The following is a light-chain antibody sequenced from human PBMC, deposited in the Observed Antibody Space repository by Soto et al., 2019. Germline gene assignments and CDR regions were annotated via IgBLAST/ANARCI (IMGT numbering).Light chain of an antibody. CDR3: QKYNSAPWT. J-gene: IGKJ1*01. V-gene: IGKV1-27*01. CDR1: QGISNY. CDR2: VAS. Sequence: DIQMTQSPSSLSASVGDRVTITCRASQGISNYLAWYQQQPGKVPKLLIYVASTLQSGVPSRFSSSGSETDFTLPISSLQPEDVATYYCQKYNSAPWTFGQGTKVEIK.